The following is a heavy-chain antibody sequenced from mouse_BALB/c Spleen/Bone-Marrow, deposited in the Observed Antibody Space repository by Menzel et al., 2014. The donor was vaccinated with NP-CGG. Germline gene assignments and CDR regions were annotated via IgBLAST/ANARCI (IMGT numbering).Heavy chain of an antibody. CDR2: ISSGGGST. J-gene: IGHJ4*01. CDR1: GFAFXSYD. CDR3: ARHEDGYYDAMDY. V-gene: IGHV5-12-1*01. Sequence: EVQLVESGGGLVKPGGSLKLSCAASGFAFXSYDMSWVRQTPEKRLEWVAYISSGGGSTYYPDTVKGRFTISRDNAKNTLYLQMSSLKSEDTAMYYCARHEDGYYDAMDYWGQGTPVTVSS. D-gene: IGHD2-3*01.